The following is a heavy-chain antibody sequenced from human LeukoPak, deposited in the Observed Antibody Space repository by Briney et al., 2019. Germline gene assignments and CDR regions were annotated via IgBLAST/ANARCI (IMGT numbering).Heavy chain of an antibody. V-gene: IGHV1-2*02. D-gene: IGHD3-16*01. CDR1: GYTFTDYY. CDR2: INPNSGGT. CDR3: ATGGGLLIDY. J-gene: IGHJ4*02. Sequence: GASVKVSCKASGYTFTDYYMHWVRQAPGQGLEWMGWINPNSGGTNYVQKFQGRVTMTRDTSISTVYMELSRLRSDDTAVYYCATGGGLLIDYWGQGTLVTVSS.